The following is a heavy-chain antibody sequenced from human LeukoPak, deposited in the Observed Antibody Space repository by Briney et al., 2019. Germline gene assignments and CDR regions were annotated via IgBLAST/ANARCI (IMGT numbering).Heavy chain of an antibody. V-gene: IGHV3-21*01. Sequence: PGGSLRLSCAASGFTFSSYSMNGVRQAPGKGLQWVSSISSSSSYIYYADSVKGRFTISRDNAKNSLYLQMNSLRGEDTAVYYCARWDGATPPDAFDIWGQGTMVTVSP. CDR2: ISSSSSYI. J-gene: IGHJ3*02. D-gene: IGHD1-26*01. CDR3: ARWDGATPPDAFDI. CDR1: GFTFSSYS.